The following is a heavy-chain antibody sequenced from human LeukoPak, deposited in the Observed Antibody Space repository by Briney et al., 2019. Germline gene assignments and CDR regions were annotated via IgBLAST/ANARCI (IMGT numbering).Heavy chain of an antibody. Sequence: GGSLRLSCAASGFTVSSNYMSWVCQAPGKGLEWVSVIYSGGSTYYADSVKGRFTISRDNSKNTLYLQMNSLRAEDTAVYYCASPGSSTSGPFDYWGQGTLVTVSS. J-gene: IGHJ4*02. V-gene: IGHV3-66*01. D-gene: IGHD2-2*01. CDR3: ASPGSSTSGPFDY. CDR1: GFTVSSNY. CDR2: IYSGGST.